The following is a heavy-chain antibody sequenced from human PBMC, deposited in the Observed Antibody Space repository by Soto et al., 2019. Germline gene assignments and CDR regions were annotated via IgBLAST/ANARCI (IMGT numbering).Heavy chain of an antibody. J-gene: IGHJ6*02. Sequence: SQTLSLTCAISGDSVSSNSAALNRIRQSPSRGLEWLGRTYYRSKWYNDYAVSVKSRITINPDTSKNQFSLQLNSVTPEDTAVYYCARDSYCSSTSCYRWDYYGMDVWGQGTTVTVSS. V-gene: IGHV6-1*01. CDR1: GDSVSSNSAA. D-gene: IGHD2-2*02. CDR2: TYYRSKWYN. CDR3: ARDSYCSSTSCYRWDYYGMDV.